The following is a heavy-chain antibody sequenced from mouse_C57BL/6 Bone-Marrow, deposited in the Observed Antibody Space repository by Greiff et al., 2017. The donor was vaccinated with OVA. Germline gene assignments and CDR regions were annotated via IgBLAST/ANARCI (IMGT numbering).Heavy chain of an antibody. V-gene: IGHV1-66*01. CDR1: GYSFTSYY. J-gene: IGHJ2*01. CDR3: ARDYGSPDY. D-gene: IGHD1-1*01. CDR2: IYPGSGNT. Sequence: QVQLKQSGPELVKPGASVKISCKASGYSFTSYYIHWVKQRPGQGLEWIGWIYPGSGNTKYNEKFKGKATLTADTSSSTAYMQLSSLTSEDSAVYYCARDYGSPDYWGQGTTLTVAS.